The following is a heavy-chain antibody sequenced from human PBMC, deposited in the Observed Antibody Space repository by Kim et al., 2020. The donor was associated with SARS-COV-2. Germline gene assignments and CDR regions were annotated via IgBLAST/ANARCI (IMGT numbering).Heavy chain of an antibody. V-gene: IGHV3-23*01. Sequence: GGSLRLSCAASGFTFSSYAMSWVRQAPGKGLEWVSAISGSGGSTYYADSVKGRFTISRDNSKNTLYLQMNSLRAEDTAVYYCSKDKDLIGDFDYDILTGYYDYWGQGTLVTVSS. J-gene: IGHJ4*02. CDR1: GFTFSSYA. CDR2: ISGSGGST. D-gene: IGHD3-9*01. CDR3: SKDKDLIGDFDYDILTGYYDY.